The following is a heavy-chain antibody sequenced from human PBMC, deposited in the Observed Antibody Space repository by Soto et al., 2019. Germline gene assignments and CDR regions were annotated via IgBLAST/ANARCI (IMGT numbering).Heavy chain of an antibody. D-gene: IGHD7-27*01. J-gene: IGHJ3*02. CDR1: GGSIGSYS. CDR3: ARHVNPWAQGAFDI. Sequence: ETLSVTCSVSGGSIGSYSWVLIRQPQGKGLEWIGNVYYSGSTYYNPSLKSRVTISVDTSKNQFSLKLSSVTAADTAVYYCARHVNPWAQGAFDIWGQGTMV. CDR2: VYYSGST. V-gene: IGHV4-59*08.